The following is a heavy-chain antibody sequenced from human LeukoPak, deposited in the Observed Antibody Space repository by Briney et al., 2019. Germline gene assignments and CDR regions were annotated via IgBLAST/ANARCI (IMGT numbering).Heavy chain of an antibody. V-gene: IGHV4-34*01. CDR2: INHSGST. CDR3: ARASITRVAFDI. J-gene: IGHJ3*02. Sequence: SETLFLTCSVSGGSISGYYWSWIRQPPGKGLEWIGEINHSGSTNYNPSLKSRVTISVDTSKNQFSLKLSSVTAADTAVYYCARASITRVAFDIWGQGTMVTVSS. CDR1: GGSISGYY. D-gene: IGHD3-10*01.